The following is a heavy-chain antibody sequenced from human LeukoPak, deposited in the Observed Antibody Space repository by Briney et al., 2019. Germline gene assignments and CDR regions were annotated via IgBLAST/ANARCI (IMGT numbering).Heavy chain of an antibody. D-gene: IGHD6-6*01. V-gene: IGHV1-8*01. J-gene: IGHJ5*02. CDR3: ARGTAGGGSSSRRNWFDP. Sequence: ASVKVSCKASGYTFTSYDINWVRQATGQGLEWMGWMNPNSGNTGYAQKFQGRVTMTRNTSIGTAYMELSSLRSEDTAVYYCARGTAGGGSSSRRNWFDPWGQGTLVTVSS. CDR2: MNPNSGNT. CDR1: GYTFTSYD.